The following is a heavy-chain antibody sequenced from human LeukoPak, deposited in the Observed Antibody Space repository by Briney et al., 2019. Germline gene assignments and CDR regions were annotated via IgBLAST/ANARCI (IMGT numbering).Heavy chain of an antibody. Sequence: PGGSLRLSCAVSGITLSNYGMSWVRQAPGKGLEWVAGISGSAGGTYYADSVKGRFTISRDNAKNTLYLQLNNLRAEDTAVYFCAKRGVVIRVLLVGFYKEAYYFDSWGQGALVTVSS. D-gene: IGHD3-10*01. CDR3: AKRGVVIRVLLVGFYKEAYYFDS. CDR2: ISGSAGGT. CDR1: GITLSNYG. J-gene: IGHJ4*02. V-gene: IGHV3-23*01.